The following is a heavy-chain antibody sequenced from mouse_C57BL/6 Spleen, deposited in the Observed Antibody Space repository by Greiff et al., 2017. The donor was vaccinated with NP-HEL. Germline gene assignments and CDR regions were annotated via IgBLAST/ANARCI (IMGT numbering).Heavy chain of an antibody. Sequence: VQLQQPGAELVMPGASVKLSCKASGYTFTSYWMHWVKQRPGQGLEWIGEIDPSDSYTNYNQKFKGKSTLTVDKSSSTAYMQLSSLTSEDSAVYYCARWDYSNYDAMDYWGQGTSVTVSS. D-gene: IGHD2-5*01. CDR1: GYTFTSYW. CDR2: IDPSDSYT. J-gene: IGHJ4*01. V-gene: IGHV1-69*01. CDR3: ARWDYSNYDAMDY.